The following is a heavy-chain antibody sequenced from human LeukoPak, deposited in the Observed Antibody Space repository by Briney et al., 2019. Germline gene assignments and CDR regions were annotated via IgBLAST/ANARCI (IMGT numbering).Heavy chain of an antibody. CDR2: MNPNSGNT. Sequence: ASVKVSCKASGGTFTSYDINWVRQATGQGLEWMGWMNPNSGNTGYAQKFQGRVTITRNTSISTAYMELSSLRSEDTAVYYCARGRDDFWSGYSDYWGQGTLVTVSS. D-gene: IGHD3-3*01. CDR1: GGTFTSYD. J-gene: IGHJ4*02. CDR3: ARGRDDFWSGYSDY. V-gene: IGHV1-8*03.